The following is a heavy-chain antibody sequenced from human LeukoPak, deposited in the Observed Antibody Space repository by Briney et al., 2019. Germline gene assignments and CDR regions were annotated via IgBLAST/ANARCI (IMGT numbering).Heavy chain of an antibody. Sequence: SETLSLTCAVYGGSFSGYYWSWIRQPPGKGLEWIGYIYYSGSTNYNPSLKSRVTISVDTSKNQFSLKLSSVTAADTAVYYCARDSINGMDVWGQGTTVTVSS. CDR3: ARDSINGMDV. CDR1: GGSFSGYY. V-gene: IGHV4-59*01. CDR2: IYYSGST. J-gene: IGHJ6*02.